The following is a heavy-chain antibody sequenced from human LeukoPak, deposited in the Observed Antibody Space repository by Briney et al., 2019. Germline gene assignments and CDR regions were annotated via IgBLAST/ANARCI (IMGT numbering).Heavy chain of an antibody. CDR1: GFTFDDYG. Sequence: GGSLRLSCAASGFTFDDYGMSWVRQAPGKGLEWVGRIKSKTDGGTTDYAAPVKGRFTISRDDSKNTLYLQMNSLRAEDTAVYYCAKPSGWYVAFDIWGQGTMVTVSS. CDR3: AKPSGWYVAFDI. V-gene: IGHV3-15*01. J-gene: IGHJ3*02. D-gene: IGHD6-19*01. CDR2: IKSKTDGGTT.